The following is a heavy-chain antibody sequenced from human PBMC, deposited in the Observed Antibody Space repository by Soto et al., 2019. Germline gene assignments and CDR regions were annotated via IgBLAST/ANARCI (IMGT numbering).Heavy chain of an antibody. CDR3: AREKRYFDWSPLYYGMDV. J-gene: IGHJ6*02. CDR1: GYTFTSYA. D-gene: IGHD3-9*01. V-gene: IGHV1-3*01. Sequence: ASVKVSCKASGYTFTSYAMHWVRQAPGQRLEWMGWINAGNGNTKYSQKFQGRVTITRDTSASTAYMELSSLRSEDTAVFYCAREKRYFDWSPLYYGMDVWGQGTTVTVSS. CDR2: INAGNGNT.